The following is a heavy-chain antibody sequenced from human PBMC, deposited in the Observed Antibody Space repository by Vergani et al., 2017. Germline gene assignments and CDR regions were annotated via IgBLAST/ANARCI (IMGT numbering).Heavy chain of an antibody. D-gene: IGHD3-22*01. Sequence: QVQLVQSGSELKKPGASVKVSCKASGYTFTSYAINWVRQAPGQGLEWMGWINTNTGNPTYAQGFTGRFVFSLDTSVSTAYLQISSLKAEDTAIYYCARGAYDSSCYFPYYFDYWGQGTLVTVSS. CDR1: GYTFTSYA. J-gene: IGHJ4*02. V-gene: IGHV7-4-1*02. CDR3: ARGAYDSSCYFPYYFDY. CDR2: INTNTGNP.